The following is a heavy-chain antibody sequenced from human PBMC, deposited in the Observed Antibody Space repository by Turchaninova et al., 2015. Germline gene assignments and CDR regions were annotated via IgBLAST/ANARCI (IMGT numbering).Heavy chain of an antibody. CDR3: AAFWSGYSY. CDR2: IYYSGST. D-gene: IGHD3-3*01. J-gene: IGHJ4*02. CDR1: GGSISSYY. Sequence: QVQLQESGPGLVKPSETLSLPCTAPGGSISSYYWRWIRQPPGKGLEWIGYIYYSGSTNYNPSLKSRVTISVDTSKNQFSLKLSSVTAADTAVYYCAAFWSGYSYWGQGTLVTVSS. V-gene: IGHV4-59*01.